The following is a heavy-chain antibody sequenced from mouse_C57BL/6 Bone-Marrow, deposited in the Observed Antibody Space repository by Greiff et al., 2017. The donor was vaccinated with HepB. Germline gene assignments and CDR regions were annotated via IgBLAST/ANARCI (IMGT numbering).Heavy chain of an antibody. CDR2: INPYNGGT. J-gene: IGHJ4*01. CDR3: AREQLRPPMDY. D-gene: IGHD3-2*02. CDR1: GYTFTDYY. V-gene: IGHV1-19*01. Sequence: EVQLQQSGPVLVKPGASVKMSCKASGYTFTDYYMNWVKQSHGKSLEWIGVINPYNGGTSYNQKFKGKATLTVDKSSSTAYMELNSLTSEDSAVYYCAREQLRPPMDYWGQGTSVTVSS.